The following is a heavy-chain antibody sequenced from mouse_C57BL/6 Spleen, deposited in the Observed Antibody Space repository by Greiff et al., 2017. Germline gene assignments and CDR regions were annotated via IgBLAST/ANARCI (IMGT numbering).Heavy chain of an antibody. V-gene: IGHV5-9-1*02. J-gene: IGHJ4*01. Sequence: EVMLVESGEGLVKPGGSLKLSCAASGFTFSSYAMSWVRQTPEQRLEWVAYISSGGGYIYYADTVKGRFTISRDNARNTLYLQRRRTKSEDTAMYYGTRVKAYYSNYGDAMDYWGQGTSVTVSS. CDR2: ISSGGGYI. CDR3: TRVKAYYSNYGDAMDY. CDR1: GFTFSSYA. D-gene: IGHD2-5*01.